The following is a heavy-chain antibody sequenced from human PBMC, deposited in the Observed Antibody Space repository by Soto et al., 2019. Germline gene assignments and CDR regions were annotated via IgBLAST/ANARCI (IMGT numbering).Heavy chain of an antibody. CDR3: VNGEYY. V-gene: IGHV3-48*02. CDR2: INRDYNT. CDR1: GFTFSNHV. D-gene: IGHD4-17*01. Sequence: EEQLVESGGGLVQPGGSLRLSCAASGFTFSNHVMNWVRQAPGRGLEWVSSINRDYNTYYADSVRGRFTISRDNAKDSLYLQMNIMRDDDTAVYYCVNGEYYVVQGTLVTVSS. J-gene: IGHJ4*02.